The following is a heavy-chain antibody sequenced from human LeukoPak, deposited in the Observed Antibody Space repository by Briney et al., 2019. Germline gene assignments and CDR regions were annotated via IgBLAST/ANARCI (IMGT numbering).Heavy chain of an antibody. V-gene: IGHV3-23*01. D-gene: IGHD3-10*01. CDR3: AKHQAKSVLLWFGELFAKDWFDP. CDR2: ISGSGGST. J-gene: IGHJ5*02. Sequence: GGSLRLSCAASGFTFSSYAMSWVRQAPGKGLEWVSAISGSGGSTYYADSVKGRFTISRDNSKNTLYLQMNSLRAEDTAVYYCAKHQAKSVLLWFGELFAKDWFDPWGQGTLVTVSS. CDR1: GFTFSSYA.